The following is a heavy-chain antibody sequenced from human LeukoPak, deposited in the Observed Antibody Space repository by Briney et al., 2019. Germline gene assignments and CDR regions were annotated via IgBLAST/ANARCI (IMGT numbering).Heavy chain of an antibody. J-gene: IGHJ4*02. V-gene: IGHV3-48*04. D-gene: IGHD3-16*02. CDR3: ARVEGDYVWGSYRPPDY. Sequence: PGGSLRLSCAASGFTFSTFAMIWVRQPPGKGLEWVSYISSSGSTIYYADSVKGRFTISRDNAKNSLYLQMNSLRAEDTAVYYCARVEGDYVWGSYRPPDYWGQGTLVTVSS. CDR2: ISSSGSTI. CDR1: GFTFSTFA.